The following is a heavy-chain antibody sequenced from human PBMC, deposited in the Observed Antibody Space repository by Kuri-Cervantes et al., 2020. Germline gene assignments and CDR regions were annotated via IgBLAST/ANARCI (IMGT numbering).Heavy chain of an antibody. CDR3: ARDGHYYYGSGSPDY. Sequence: GESLKISCASSGFTFSSYDMHWVRRATGKGLEWVSAIGTAGDTYYPGSVKGRFTISRENAKNSLYLQMNSLRAEDTAVYYCARDGHYYYGSGSPDYWGQGTLVTVSS. D-gene: IGHD3-10*01. V-gene: IGHV3-13*01. J-gene: IGHJ4*02. CDR1: GFTFSSYD. CDR2: IGTAGDT.